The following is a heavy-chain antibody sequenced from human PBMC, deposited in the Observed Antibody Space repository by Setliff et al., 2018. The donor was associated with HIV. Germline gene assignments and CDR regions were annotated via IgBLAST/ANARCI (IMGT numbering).Heavy chain of an antibody. CDR2: IIPFFGTA. D-gene: IGHD4-17*01. V-gene: IGHV1-69*06. CDR1: GGTFSSYG. J-gene: IGHJ3*02. CDR3: ASPNSPYGASYAFDI. Sequence: GASVKVSCKASGGTFSSYGISWVRQAPGQGLEWMGRIIPFFGTANYAQKFQGRFTITADKSTTTVYMELNSLRPEDTAVYYCASPNSPYGASYAFDIWGQGTLVTVSS.